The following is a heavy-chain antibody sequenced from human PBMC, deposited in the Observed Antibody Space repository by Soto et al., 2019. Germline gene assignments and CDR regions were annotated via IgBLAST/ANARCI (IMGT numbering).Heavy chain of an antibody. CDR1: GFSFTTFA. Sequence: EVQLLESGGGLVQPGGSLRLSCAASGFSFTTFAMSWVRQAPGQGLEWVSFMTGTGATIYYADSVNGRFTISRDNSKNTVFLQMNSLSGEDTAIYYGVKMILVAAGPLDLDHWGQGALVTVTS. CDR3: VKMILVAAGPLDLDH. J-gene: IGHJ4*02. V-gene: IGHV3-23*01. D-gene: IGHD6-25*01. CDR2: MTGTGATI.